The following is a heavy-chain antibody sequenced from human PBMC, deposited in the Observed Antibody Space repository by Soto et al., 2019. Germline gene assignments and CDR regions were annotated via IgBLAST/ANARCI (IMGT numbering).Heavy chain of an antibody. CDR3: ARGGYSSSWYSDNWFDP. V-gene: IGHV4-30-4*01. CDR1: GGSISSGDYY. D-gene: IGHD6-13*01. Sequence: SETLSLTCTVSGGSISSGDYYWSWIRQPPGKGLEWIGCIYYSGSTYYNPSLKSRVTISVDTSKNQFSLKLSSVTAADTAVYYCARGGYSSSWYSDNWFDPWGQGTLVTVSS. J-gene: IGHJ5*02. CDR2: IYYSGST.